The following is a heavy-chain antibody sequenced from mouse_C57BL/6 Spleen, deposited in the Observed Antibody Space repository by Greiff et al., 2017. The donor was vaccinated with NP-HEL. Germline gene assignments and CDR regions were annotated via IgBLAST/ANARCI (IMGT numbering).Heavy chain of an antibody. V-gene: IGHV1-26*01. CDR2: INPNNGGT. CDR1: GYTFTDYY. J-gene: IGHJ2*01. Sequence: EVQLQQSGPELVKPGASVKISCKASGYTFTDYYMNWVKQSHGKSLEWIGDINPNNGGTSYNQKFKGKATLTVDKSSSTAYMELRSLTSEASAVYYCASNYGSSPFDYWGQGTTLTVSS. D-gene: IGHD1-1*01. CDR3: ASNYGSSPFDY.